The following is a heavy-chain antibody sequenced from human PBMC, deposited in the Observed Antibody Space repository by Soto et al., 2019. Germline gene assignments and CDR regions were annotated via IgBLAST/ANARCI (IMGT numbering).Heavy chain of an antibody. J-gene: IGHJ6*02. CDR1: GYTFTGYY. V-gene: IGHV1-2*04. CDR3: ARTGFRGAYRRDYYDSSGTHGGYYYYGMDV. Sequence: GSSVNVSCKASGYTFTGYYMHWVRQAPGQGLEWMGWINPNSGGTNYAQKFQGWVTMTRDTSISTAYMELSRLRSDDTAVYYCARTGFRGAYRRDYYDSSGTHGGYYYYGMDVWGQGTTVTVSS. D-gene: IGHD3-22*01. CDR2: INPNSGGT.